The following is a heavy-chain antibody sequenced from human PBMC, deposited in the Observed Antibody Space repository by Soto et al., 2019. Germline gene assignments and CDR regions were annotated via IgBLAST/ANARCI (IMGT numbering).Heavy chain of an antibody. J-gene: IGHJ3*02. CDR3: ARIIGYCRNNDCSWTFDI. D-gene: IGHD2-2*03. CDR1: GYSFISYW. V-gene: IGHV5-51*01. Sequence: GESLKFSCKTSGYSFISYWVAWVRQKPGKGLEWMGTFYPGDSTSTYSPSFQGQVTISVDKSISTAYLHLSSLKASDTAMYYCARIIGYCRNNDCSWTFDIWGQGTMVTVSS. CDR2: FYPGDSTS.